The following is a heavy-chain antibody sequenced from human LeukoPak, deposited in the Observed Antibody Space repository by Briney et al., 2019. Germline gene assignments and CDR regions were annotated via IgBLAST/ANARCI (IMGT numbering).Heavy chain of an antibody. CDR2: INHSGST. CDR1: GGSFSGYY. V-gene: IGHV4-34*01. Sequence: SETLSLTCAVYGGSFSGYYWSWIRRPPGQGLEWIGEINHSGSTNYNPSLKSRLTISVDTSKNQFSLKLTSVTAADTAVYYCARGGVRQWLVNYFQPWGQGTLVTVSS. CDR3: ARGGVRQWLVNYFQP. J-gene: IGHJ1*01. D-gene: IGHD6-19*01.